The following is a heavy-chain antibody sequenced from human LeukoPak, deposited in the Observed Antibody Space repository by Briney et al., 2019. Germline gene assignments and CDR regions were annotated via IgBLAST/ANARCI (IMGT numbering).Heavy chain of an antibody. V-gene: IGHV1-18*01. J-gene: IGHJ3*02. CDR3: ARGYSSSWWAVPDAFDI. CDR1: GYTFTNYD. CDR2: ISAYNGNT. Sequence: ASVKVSCKASGYTFTNYDISWVRQAPGQGLEWMGWISAYNGNTNYAQKLQGGVTMTTDTSTSTAYMELRSLRSDDTAVYYCARGYSSSWWAVPDAFDIWGQGTMVTVSS. D-gene: IGHD6-13*01.